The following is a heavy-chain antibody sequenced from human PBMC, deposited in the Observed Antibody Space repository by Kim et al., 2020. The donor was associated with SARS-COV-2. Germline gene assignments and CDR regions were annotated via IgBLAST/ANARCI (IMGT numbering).Heavy chain of an antibody. J-gene: IGHJ6*02. V-gene: IGHV3-66*02. CDR1: GFTVSSNY. Sequence: GGSLRLSCAASGFTVSSNYMSWVRQAPGKGLEWVSVIYSGGSTYYADSVKGRFTISRDNSKNTLYLQMNSLRAEDTAVYYCAREGTRPPAKLRYFDWLFSPHGMDVWGQGTTVTVSS. D-gene: IGHD3-9*01. CDR3: AREGTRPPAKLRYFDWLFSPHGMDV. CDR2: IYSGGST.